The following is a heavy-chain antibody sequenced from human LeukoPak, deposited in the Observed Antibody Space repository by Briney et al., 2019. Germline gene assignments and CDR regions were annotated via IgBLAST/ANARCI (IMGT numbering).Heavy chain of an antibody. J-gene: IGHJ3*02. D-gene: IGHD2-21*01. CDR2: IASDGSRT. V-gene: IGHV3-30-3*01. Sequence: GRSLRLSCAASGFAFSTYFMHWVRQAPGKGLEWVADIASDGSRTFYVESVKGRFTISRDNSKNTLYLQMNSLRAEDTAVYFCARERQDTILHSGAFDIWGQGTMVTVSS. CDR3: ARERQDTILHSGAFDI. CDR1: GFAFSTYF.